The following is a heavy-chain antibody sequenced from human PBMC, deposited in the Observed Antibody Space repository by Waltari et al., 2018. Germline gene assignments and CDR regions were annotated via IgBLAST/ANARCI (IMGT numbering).Heavy chain of an antibody. Sequence: VQLVQSGAEVKKPGSSVKVSCKASGGTFSSSAISWVRQAPGQGLEWMGRIIPIFGTANYAQKFQGRVTITADKSTSTAYMELSSLRSEDTTVYYCAISVRGRGSGSFDYWGQGTLVTVSS. CDR3: AISVRGRGSGSFDY. J-gene: IGHJ4*02. CDR1: GGTFSSSA. CDR2: IIPIFGTA. D-gene: IGHD3-22*01. V-gene: IGHV1-69*08.